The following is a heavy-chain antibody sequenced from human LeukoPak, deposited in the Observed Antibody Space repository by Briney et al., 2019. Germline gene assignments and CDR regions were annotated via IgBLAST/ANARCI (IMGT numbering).Heavy chain of an antibody. CDR1: GFAFSTYW. D-gene: IGHD6-19*01. CDR2: INPEGAST. J-gene: IGHJ4*02. Sequence: GGSLRLSCTASGFAFSTYWMFWVRQAPGKGLVWVSQINPEGASTTYGDPAKGRFTASRDNAKNALHLQMNSLRVDDTAVYYCARGTAITAGIDFWGQGTLVTASS. CDR3: ARGTAITAGIDF. V-gene: IGHV3-74*01.